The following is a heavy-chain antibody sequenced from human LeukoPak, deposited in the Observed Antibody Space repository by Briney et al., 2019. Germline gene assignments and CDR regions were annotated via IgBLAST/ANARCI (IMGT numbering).Heavy chain of an antibody. Sequence: ASVKVSCKASGYTFTSFDINWVRQATGQGPEWMGWMNPGSGNTGYAQRFRGRVTMTRDTSISTAYLELSSLTSEGTAVYYCASHTYYLSSGSFGHWGQGTLVTVSS. J-gene: IGHJ4*02. V-gene: IGHV1-8*01. D-gene: IGHD3-10*01. CDR1: GYTFTSFD. CDR2: MNPGSGNT. CDR3: ASHTYYLSSGSFGH.